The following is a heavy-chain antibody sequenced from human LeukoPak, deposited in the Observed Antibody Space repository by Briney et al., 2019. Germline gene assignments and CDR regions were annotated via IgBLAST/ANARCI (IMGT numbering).Heavy chain of an antibody. CDR2: INPNSGGT. CDR3: ARDXXIVVVVAAAFDY. D-gene: IGHD2-15*01. V-gene: IGHV1-2*02. Sequence: GAXVKVXCXASGYTFTGYYMHWVRQAPGQGLEWMGWINPNSGGTNYAQKFQGRVTMTRDTSISTAYMELSRLRSDDTAVYYCARDXXIVVVVAAAFDYWGQGTLVTVSS. CDR1: GYTFTGYY. J-gene: IGHJ4*02.